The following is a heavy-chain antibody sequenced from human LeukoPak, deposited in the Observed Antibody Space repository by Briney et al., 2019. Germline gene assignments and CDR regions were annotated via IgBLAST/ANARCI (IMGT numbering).Heavy chain of an antibody. Sequence: GESLKISCKASGYSFTSYWIGWVRHMPGKGLEWMGIIYPGGSDTRYSPSFQGQVTISADKSINTAYLQWSSLKASDTAMYYCARVVGATLYFDYWGQGTLVTVSS. V-gene: IGHV5-51*01. D-gene: IGHD1-26*01. CDR2: IYPGGSDT. J-gene: IGHJ4*02. CDR3: ARVVGATLYFDY. CDR1: GYSFTSYW.